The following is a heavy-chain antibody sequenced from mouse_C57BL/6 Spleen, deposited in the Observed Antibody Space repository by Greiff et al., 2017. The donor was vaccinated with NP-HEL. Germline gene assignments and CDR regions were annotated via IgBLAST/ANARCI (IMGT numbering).Heavy chain of an antibody. CDR3: ARDWDGYYFFAY. V-gene: IGHV14-3*01. Sequence: EEKRQQSGGEWGRGGVSVRFSFPSSFFNLPNTSLPFFHHIPSPCLEWIGRIDPANGNTKYAPKFQGKATITADTSSNTAYLQLSSLTSEDTAIYYCARDWDGYYFFAYWGQGTLVTVSA. J-gene: IGHJ3*01. CDR1: FFNLPNTS. CDR2: IDPANGNT. D-gene: IGHD2-3*01.